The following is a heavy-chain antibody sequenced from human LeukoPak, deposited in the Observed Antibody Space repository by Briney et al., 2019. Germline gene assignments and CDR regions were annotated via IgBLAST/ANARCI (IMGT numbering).Heavy chain of an antibody. CDR3: VSTSGP. CDR2: IKQDGSLE. V-gene: IGHV3-7*01. Sequence: GGSLRLSCEASGFTFTHYWMRWVRQPPGKGLEWLANIKQDGSLEFYEDSVKGRFTASIDSVKNSLYLHMTRLRVEDTAVYYCVSTSGPWGQGTPVNVSS. CDR1: GFTFTHYW. J-gene: IGHJ5*02.